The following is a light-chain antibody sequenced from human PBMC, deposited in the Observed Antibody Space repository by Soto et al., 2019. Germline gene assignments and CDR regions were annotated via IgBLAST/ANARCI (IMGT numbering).Light chain of an antibody. Sequence: QSALTQPASVSGSPGQSITISGTGTSSDIGAYNYVSWYRQHPGKAPKLMIYEVINRPSGVSNRFSGSKSGNTASLTISGLQAEDEADDYCSSYTSSSTTPYVFGTGTKVTVL. J-gene: IGLJ1*01. V-gene: IGLV2-14*01. CDR2: EVI. CDR1: SSDIGAYNY. CDR3: SSYTSSSTTPYV.